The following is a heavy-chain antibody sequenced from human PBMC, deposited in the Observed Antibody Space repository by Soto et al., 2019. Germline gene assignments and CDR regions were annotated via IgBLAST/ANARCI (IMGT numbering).Heavy chain of an antibody. CDR2: IYYSGST. CDR3: AREGSYTEDY. V-gene: IGHV4-39*02. CDR1: GGSISSSSYY. J-gene: IGHJ4*02. D-gene: IGHD1-26*01. Sequence: QLQLQESGPGLVKPSETLSLTCTVSGGSISSSSYYWGWIRQPPGKGLEWIGSIYYSGSTYYNPSLKSRVTISVDTSKHQFSLKLSSVTAADTAVYYCAREGSYTEDYWGQGTLVTVSS.